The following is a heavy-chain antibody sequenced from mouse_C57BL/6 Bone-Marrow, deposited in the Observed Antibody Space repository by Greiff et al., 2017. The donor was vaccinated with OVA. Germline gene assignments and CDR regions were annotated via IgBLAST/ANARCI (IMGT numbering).Heavy chain of an antibody. CDR2: ISDGGSYT. D-gene: IGHD1-1*01. Sequence: EVQRVESGGGLVKPGGSLKLSCAASGFTFSSYAMSWVRQTPEKRLEWVATISDGGSYTYYPDNVKGRFTISRDNAKNKLYLQMSHLKSEDTAMYYCAREGLLFYAMDYWGQGTSVTVSS. J-gene: IGHJ4*01. CDR3: AREGLLFYAMDY. CDR1: GFTFSSYA. V-gene: IGHV5-4*01.